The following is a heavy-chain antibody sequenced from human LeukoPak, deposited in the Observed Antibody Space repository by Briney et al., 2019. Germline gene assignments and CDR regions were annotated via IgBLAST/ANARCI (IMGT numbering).Heavy chain of an antibody. Sequence: GGSLRLSCAASGFTFSSYSMNWVRKAPGKGLEWVSYISSSSSTIYYADSVKGRFTISRDNAKNSLYLQMNSLRAEDTAVYYCARSNSYGYFDYWGQGTLVTVSS. V-gene: IGHV3-48*01. D-gene: IGHD5-18*01. J-gene: IGHJ4*02. CDR1: GFTFSSYS. CDR3: ARSNSYGYFDY. CDR2: ISSSSSTI.